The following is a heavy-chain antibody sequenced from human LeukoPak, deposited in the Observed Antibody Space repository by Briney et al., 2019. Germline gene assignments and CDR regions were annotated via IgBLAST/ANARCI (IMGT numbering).Heavy chain of an antibody. J-gene: IGHJ4*02. CDR3: AKGAAGSGYSFFDY. Sequence: GGSLRLSCAASGFTFSSYALSWVRQAPGKGLEWVSGISGSGGSTYYADSVKGRFTISRDNSKNTLYLQMNSLRAEDTAVYYCAKGAAGSGYSFFDYWGQGTLVTVSS. V-gene: IGHV3-23*01. D-gene: IGHD3-22*01. CDR2: ISGSGGST. CDR1: GFTFSSYA.